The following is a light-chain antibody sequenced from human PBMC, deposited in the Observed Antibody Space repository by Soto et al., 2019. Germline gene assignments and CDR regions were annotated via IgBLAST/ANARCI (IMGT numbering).Light chain of an antibody. CDR3: DQRQCWPRR. CDR1: QSVSSSY. Sequence: ESVWTQSPGTLSLSPGERATLSCRASQSVSSSYLAWYQQKPGQAPRLLIYQTSIRAAGIPARFSASETGTDFTLTISDVQPEGFAVYFCDQRQCWPRRVGRGTKVDIK. V-gene: IGKV3-11*01. J-gene: IGKJ1*01. CDR2: QTS.